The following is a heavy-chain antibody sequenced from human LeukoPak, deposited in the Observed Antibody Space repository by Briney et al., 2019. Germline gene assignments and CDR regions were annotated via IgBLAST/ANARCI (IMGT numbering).Heavy chain of an antibody. CDR3: AREVDYYGRSRTGFDP. J-gene: IGHJ5*02. CDR2: ISSSGSTI. D-gene: IGHD3-10*01. CDR1: GFTFSDYY. Sequence: GGSLRLSCAASGFTFSDYYMSWIRQAPGKGLEWVSYISSSGSTIYYADSVKGRFTISRDNAKNSLYLQMNSLRAEDTAVYYCAREVDYYGRSRTGFDPWGQGTLVTVSS. V-gene: IGHV3-11*01.